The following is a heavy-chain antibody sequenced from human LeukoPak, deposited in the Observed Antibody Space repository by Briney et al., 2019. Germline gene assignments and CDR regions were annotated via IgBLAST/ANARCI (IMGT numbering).Heavy chain of an antibody. D-gene: IGHD6-19*01. J-gene: IGHJ4*02. CDR2: ISSSSSYT. CDR1: GFTFSSYS. Sequence: GSLRLSCAASGFTFSSYSMNWVRQAPGKGLEWISYISSSSSYTLFADSVKGRFTISRDNAKNSLYLQMNSLRAEDTAVYYCTRVVSVASYYFDYWGQGTLVTVSS. V-gene: IGHV3-21*05. CDR3: TRVVSVASYYFDY.